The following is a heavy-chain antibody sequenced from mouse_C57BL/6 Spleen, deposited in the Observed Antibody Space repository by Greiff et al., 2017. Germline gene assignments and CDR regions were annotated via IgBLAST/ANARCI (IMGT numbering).Heavy chain of an antibody. J-gene: IGHJ1*03. CDR2: IWSDGST. D-gene: IGHD1-1*01. V-gene: IGHV2-6-1*01. Sequence: VQLQQSGPGLVAPSQSLSITCTVSGFSLTSYGVHWVRQPPGKGLEWLVVIWSDGSTTYNSALKSRLSISKDNSKSQVFLKMNSLQTDDTAMYYCARHDGSSYWYFDVWGTGTTVTVSS. CDR3: ARHDGSSYWYFDV. CDR1: GFSLTSYG.